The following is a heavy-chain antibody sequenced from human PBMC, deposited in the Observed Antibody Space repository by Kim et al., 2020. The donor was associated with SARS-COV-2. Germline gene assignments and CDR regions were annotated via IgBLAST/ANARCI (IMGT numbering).Heavy chain of an antibody. CDR3: ARANPPSYYYYGMDV. Sequence: GGSLRLSCAASGFTFSSYAMSWVRQAPGKGLEWVSAISGSGGSTYYADSVKGRFTISRDNSKNTLYLQMNSLRAEDTAVYYCARANPPSYYYYGMDVWGQGTTVTVSS. V-gene: IGHV3-23*01. CDR2: ISGSGGST. CDR1: GFTFSSYA. J-gene: IGHJ6*02.